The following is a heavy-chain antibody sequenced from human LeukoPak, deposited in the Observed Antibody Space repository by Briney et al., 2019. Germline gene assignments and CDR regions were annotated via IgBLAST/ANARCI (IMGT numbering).Heavy chain of an antibody. V-gene: IGHV1-69*05. D-gene: IGHD3-3*01. CDR3: ARGNGRDFWSGYHTHYYYVDV. CDR1: GGTFSSYA. J-gene: IGHJ6*03. Sequence: GASVKVSCKASGGTFSSYAISWVRQAPGQGLEWMGGIIPIFGTANYAQKFQGRVTITTDESTSTAYMELSSLRSEDTAVYYCARGNGRDFWSGYHTHYYYVDVWGKGTTVTVSS. CDR2: IIPIFGTA.